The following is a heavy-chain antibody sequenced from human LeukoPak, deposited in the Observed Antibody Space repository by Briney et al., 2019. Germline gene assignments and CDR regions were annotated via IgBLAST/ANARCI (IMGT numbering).Heavy chain of an antibody. CDR3: ARHGAAGSYYYGMDV. J-gene: IGHJ6*02. V-gene: IGHV4-59*08. Sequence: SETLSLTCTVSGGSISSYYWSWVRQPPGNGLEWIGYIYYSGSTNYNPSLKSRVTISVDTSKNQFSLKLSSVTAADTAVYYCARHGAAGSYYYGMDVWGQGTTVTVSS. D-gene: IGHD6-13*01. CDR2: IYYSGST. CDR1: GGSISSYY.